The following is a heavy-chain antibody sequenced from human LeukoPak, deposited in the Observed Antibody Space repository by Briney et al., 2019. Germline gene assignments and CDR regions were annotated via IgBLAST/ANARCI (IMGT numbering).Heavy chain of an antibody. CDR3: VRVADYVWGNYRYTGLFDY. J-gene: IGHJ4*02. CDR2: IYYSGSA. D-gene: IGHD3-16*02. Sequence: SQTLSLTCTGSGGSISSGDSYWSWIRQPPGQGLEWIGYIYYSGSAYYNPSLKSRVTISVDTSKNQFSLKLSSVTAADTAVYYCVRVADYVWGNYRYTGLFDYWGQGTLVTVSS. CDR1: GGSISSGDSY. V-gene: IGHV4-30-4*01.